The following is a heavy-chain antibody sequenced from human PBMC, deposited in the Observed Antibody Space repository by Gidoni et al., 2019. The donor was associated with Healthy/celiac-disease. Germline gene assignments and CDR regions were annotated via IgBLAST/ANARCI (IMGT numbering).Heavy chain of an antibody. CDR2: IIPILGIA. CDR3: ARGEMATWLLI. D-gene: IGHD5-12*01. Sequence: QVQLVQSGAEVKKPGSSVKVACKAHGGTFSSYAISWVRQAPGQGLEWMGRIIPILGIANYAQKFQGRVTITADKSTSTAYMELSSLRSEDTAVYYCARGEMATWLLIWGQGTMVTVSS. CDR1: GGTFSSYA. J-gene: IGHJ3*02. V-gene: IGHV1-69*04.